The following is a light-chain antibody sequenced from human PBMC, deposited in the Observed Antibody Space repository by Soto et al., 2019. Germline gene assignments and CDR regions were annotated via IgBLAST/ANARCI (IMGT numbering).Light chain of an antibody. Sequence: EIVMTQSPATLSVSPGERATLSCRASQSVSSNLAWYQQKPGQAPRLLIYGASTRATGIPARFSGSGSGTEFTLTISSLQSEEFAAYYCQQYNDWPLTFGGGTKVEIK. J-gene: IGKJ4*01. CDR1: QSVSSN. V-gene: IGKV3-15*01. CDR3: QQYNDWPLT. CDR2: GAS.